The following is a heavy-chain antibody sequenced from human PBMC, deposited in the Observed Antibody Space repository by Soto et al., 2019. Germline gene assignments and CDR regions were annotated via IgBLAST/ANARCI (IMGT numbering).Heavy chain of an antibody. CDR2: ISIYNGNT. J-gene: IGHJ5*02. D-gene: IGHD2-2*01. CDR1: RYNISTYA. CDR3: ARASPEGVVVLPAPLSIWFAP. V-gene: IGHV1-18*01. Sequence: ASEKVSCKASRYNISTYAINWVRQAPGQGLEWMGWISIYNGNTNYARNLQGRVTMTADTSTSTAYMELRSLRSDDTAVYYCARASPEGVVVLPAPLSIWFAPWGQGTLVTVSS.